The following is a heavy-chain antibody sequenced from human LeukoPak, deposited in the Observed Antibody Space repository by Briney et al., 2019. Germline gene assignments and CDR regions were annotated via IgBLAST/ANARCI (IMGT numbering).Heavy chain of an antibody. Sequence: PGGSLRLSCAASRFTFSVYSMNWVRQAPGKGLERVSSISSGGGHIYYADSVTGRFTISRDNAKNSLYLQMNSLRAEDTAVYYCARDGGSSGTGAYYMDVWGKGTTVTVSS. J-gene: IGHJ6*03. V-gene: IGHV3-21*01. CDR1: RFTFSVYS. D-gene: IGHD2-15*01. CDR3: ARDGGSSGTGAYYMDV. CDR2: ISSGGGHI.